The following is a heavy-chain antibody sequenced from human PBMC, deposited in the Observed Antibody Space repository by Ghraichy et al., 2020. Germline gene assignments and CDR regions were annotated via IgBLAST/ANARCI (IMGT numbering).Heavy chain of an antibody. CDR3: ARDRGNLTGTRSPRYGMDV. CDR2: INPNSGGT. V-gene: IGHV1-2*04. Sequence: ASVKVSCKASGYTFTGYYMHWVRQAPGQGLEWMGWINPNSGGTNYAQKFQGWVTMTRDTSISTAYMELSRLRSDDTAVYYCARDRGNLTGTRSPRYGMDVWGQGTTVTVSS. J-gene: IGHJ6*02. D-gene: IGHD1-7*01. CDR1: GYTFTGYY.